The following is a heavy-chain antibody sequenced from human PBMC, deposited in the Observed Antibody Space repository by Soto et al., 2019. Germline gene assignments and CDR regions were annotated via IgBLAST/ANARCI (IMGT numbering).Heavy chain of an antibody. CDR1: GESIRNGYF. Sequence: SETLSLTCDVSGESIRNGYFWGWIRQPPGRGLEWIGSIFYDGSTYDNPSLKSRVTMSVDTSRNQFYLNLRSVTAADTAVYYCARMFGGNWRFDPWGQGSLVTVSS. D-gene: IGHD3-10*02. J-gene: IGHJ5*02. CDR3: ARMFGGNWRFDP. V-gene: IGHV4-38-2*01. CDR2: IFYDGST.